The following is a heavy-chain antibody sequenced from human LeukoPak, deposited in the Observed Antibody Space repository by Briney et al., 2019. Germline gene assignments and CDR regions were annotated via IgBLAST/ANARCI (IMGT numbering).Heavy chain of an antibody. V-gene: IGHV3-30-3*01. J-gene: IGHJ5*02. CDR2: ISYDGSNK. CDR3: ARGLGYYGSGSTEDPWFDP. Sequence: GGSLRLSCAASGFTFSSYAMHWVRQAPGKGLEWVAVISYDGSNKYYADSVKGRFTISRDNSKNTLYLQMNSLRAEDTAVYYCARGLGYYGSGSTEDPWFDPWGQGTLVTVSS. CDR1: GFTFSSYA. D-gene: IGHD3-10*01.